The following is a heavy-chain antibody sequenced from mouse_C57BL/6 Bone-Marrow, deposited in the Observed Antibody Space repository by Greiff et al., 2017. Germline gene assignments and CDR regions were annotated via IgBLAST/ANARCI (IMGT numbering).Heavy chain of an antibody. CDR1: GYTFTSYW. CDR2: IHPNSGST. CDR3: ARRLYYGYLYAMDY. J-gene: IGHJ4*01. D-gene: IGHD2-2*01. V-gene: IGHV1-64*01. Sequence: QVQLKQPGAELVKPGASVKLSCKASGYTFTSYWMHWVKQRPGQGLEWIGMIHPNSGSTNYNEKLKSKATLTVDKSSSTAYMQLSSLTSEDSAVYYCARRLYYGYLYAMDYWGQGTSVTVSS.